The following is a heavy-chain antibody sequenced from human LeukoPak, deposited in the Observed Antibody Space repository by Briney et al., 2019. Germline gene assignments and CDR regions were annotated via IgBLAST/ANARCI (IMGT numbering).Heavy chain of an antibody. CDR3: ARDSVREYYYDSSGYLDY. J-gene: IGHJ4*02. D-gene: IGHD3-22*01. CDR1: GFTFSRYA. CDR2: ISYDGSNN. V-gene: IGHV3-30-3*01. Sequence: GGSLRLSCAASGFTFSRYAMHWVRQAPGKGLECVAVISYDGSNNYYADSVKGRFTISRDNAKNSLYLQMNSLRAEDTAVYYCARDSVREYYYDSSGYLDYWGQGTLVTVSS.